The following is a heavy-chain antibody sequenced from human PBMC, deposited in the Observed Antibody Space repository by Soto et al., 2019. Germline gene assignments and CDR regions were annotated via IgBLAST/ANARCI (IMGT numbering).Heavy chain of an antibody. V-gene: IGHV3-33*01. J-gene: IGHJ5*02. CDR3: ARDYADYDFWSGYYPTNNWFDP. Sequence: GGSLRLSCAASGFTFSSYGMHWVRQAPGKGLEWVAVIWYDGSNKYYADSVKGRFAISRDNSKNTLYLQMNSLRAEDTAVYYCARDYADYDFWSGYYPTNNWFDPWGQGTLVTVSS. D-gene: IGHD3-3*01. CDR2: IWYDGSNK. CDR1: GFTFSSYG.